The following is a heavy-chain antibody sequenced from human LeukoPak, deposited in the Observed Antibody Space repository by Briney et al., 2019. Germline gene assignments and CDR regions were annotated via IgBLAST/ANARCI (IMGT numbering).Heavy chain of an antibody. D-gene: IGHD1-26*01. J-gene: IGHJ4*02. Sequence: PSETLSLTCTVSGGSISSGGYYWSWIRQHPGKGLEWIGYIYYSGSTYYNPSFKSRVTISVDTSKNQFSLRLSSVTAADTAVYYCARDRLNGIPDYWGQGTLVTVSS. CDR2: IYYSGST. CDR1: GGSISSGGYY. V-gene: IGHV4-31*03. CDR3: ARDRLNGIPDY.